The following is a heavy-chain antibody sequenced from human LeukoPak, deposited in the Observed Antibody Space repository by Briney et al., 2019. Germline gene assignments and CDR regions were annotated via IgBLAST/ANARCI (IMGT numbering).Heavy chain of an antibody. Sequence: SETLSLTCTVSGGSISSSSYYWGWIRQPPGKGLEWIGSIYYSGSTYYNPSLKSRVTISVDTSKNQFSLKLSSVIAADTAVYYCARTFPTQLAAAGYYYFDYWGQGTLVTVSS. CDR1: GGSISSSSYY. CDR2: IYYSGST. J-gene: IGHJ4*02. V-gene: IGHV4-39*07. D-gene: IGHD6-13*01. CDR3: ARTFPTQLAAAGYYYFDY.